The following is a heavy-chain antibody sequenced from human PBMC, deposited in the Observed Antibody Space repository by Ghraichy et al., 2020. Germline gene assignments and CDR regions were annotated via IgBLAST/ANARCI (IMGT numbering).Heavy chain of an antibody. CDR3: TRGGVGATTLDY. Sequence: ASVKVSCKASGYTLTNNAMHWVRQAPGQRLEWVGWINADNGNTRYSQNFQGRVTITRDTSANTAYMDLSSLRSEDTAVYYCTRGGVGATTLDYWGQGTLVTVSS. D-gene: IGHD1-26*01. V-gene: IGHV1-3*01. CDR2: INADNGNT. J-gene: IGHJ4*02. CDR1: GYTLTNNA.